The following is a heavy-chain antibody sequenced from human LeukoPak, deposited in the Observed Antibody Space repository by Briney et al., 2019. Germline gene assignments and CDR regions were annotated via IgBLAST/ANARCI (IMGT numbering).Heavy chain of an antibody. V-gene: IGHV1-24*01. J-gene: IGHJ4*02. D-gene: IGHD2-2*01. CDR1: GYTLTELS. Sequence: ASVKVSCKVSGYTLTELSMHWVRRAPGKGLEWMGGFDPEDGETIYAQKFQGRVTMTEDTSTDTAYMELSSLRSEDTAVYYCATGVFWNCSSTSCHYRDYWGQGTLVTVSS. CDR2: FDPEDGET. CDR3: ATGVFWNCSSTSCHYRDY.